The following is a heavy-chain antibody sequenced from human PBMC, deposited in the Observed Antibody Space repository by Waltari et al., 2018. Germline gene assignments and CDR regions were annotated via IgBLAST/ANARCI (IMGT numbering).Heavy chain of an antibody. Sequence: QVQLQESGPGLVKPSDTLSLTCTVSGGSISSYYWSWIRQPPGKGLEWIGYIYYSGSPTYNPSLKSRVTISVDTSKNQFSLKLSSVTAADTAVYYCARDRWVVPAEDYYYYGMDVWGQGTTVTVS. CDR3: ARDRWVVPAEDYYYYGMDV. D-gene: IGHD2-2*01. J-gene: IGHJ6*02. CDR1: GGSISSYY. V-gene: IGHV4-59*01. CDR2: IYYSGSP.